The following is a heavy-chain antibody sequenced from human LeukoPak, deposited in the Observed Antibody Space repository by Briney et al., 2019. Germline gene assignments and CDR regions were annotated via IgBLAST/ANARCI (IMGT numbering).Heavy chain of an antibody. CDR2: IYSGGST. V-gene: IGHV3-66*02. D-gene: IGHD3-3*01. CDR1: GFTVSSNY. Sequence: GGSLRLSCAASGFTVSSNYMSWVRQAPGKGLEWVSVIYSGGSTYYADSVKGRFTISRDNSKNTLYLQMNSLRAEDTAVYYCARVSQPPDLTGYDFWSGQGFVEDYWGQGTRVTVSS. J-gene: IGHJ4*02. CDR3: ARVSQPPDLTGYDFWSGQGFVEDY.